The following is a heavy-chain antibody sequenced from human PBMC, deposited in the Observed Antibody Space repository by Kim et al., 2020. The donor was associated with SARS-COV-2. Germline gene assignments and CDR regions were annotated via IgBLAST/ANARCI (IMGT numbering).Heavy chain of an antibody. CDR2: IDWDDDK. CDR1: GFSLSTSGMC. V-gene: IGHV2-70*11. CDR3: TRTSGKGYCSSVTWLRGGWFDP. D-gene: IGHD2-2*01. J-gene: IGHJ5*02. Sequence: SGPTLVNPTQTLTLTCTFSGFSLSTSGMCVSWIHQPPGKALEWLARIDWDDDKYYNTSLKTRLSIFKDSSKNQVVLTMTNMDPVDTATYYCTRTSGKGYCSSVTWLRGGWFDPLGQGTLGTVSS.